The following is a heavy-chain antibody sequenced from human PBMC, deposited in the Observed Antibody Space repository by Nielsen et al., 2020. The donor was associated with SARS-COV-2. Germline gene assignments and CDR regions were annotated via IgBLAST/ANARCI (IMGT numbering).Heavy chain of an antibody. CDR2: ISYDGSNK. J-gene: IGHJ1*01. Sequence: GGSLRLSCAASGFTFSSYAMHWVRQAPGKGLEWVAVISYDGSNKYYADSLKGRFTISRDNAKNSLYLQMNSLRDEDTAVYYCARDGSSGWFEYFQHWGQGTLVTVSS. CDR3: ARDGSSGWFEYFQH. CDR1: GFTFSSYA. V-gene: IGHV3-30-3*01. D-gene: IGHD6-19*01.